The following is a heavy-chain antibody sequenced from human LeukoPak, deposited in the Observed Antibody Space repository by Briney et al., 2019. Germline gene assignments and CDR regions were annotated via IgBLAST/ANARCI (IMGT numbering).Heavy chain of an antibody. D-gene: IGHD2-8*01. CDR1: GYTFTSYD. CDR2: MNPNSGNT. Sequence: GASVKVSCKASGYTFTSYDINWVRQATGQGLEWMGWMNPNSGNTGYAQKFQGRVTITADKSTSTAYMELSSLRSEDTAVYYCAREGADCTNGVCYGNWFDPWGQGTLVTVSS. V-gene: IGHV1-8*01. CDR3: AREGADCTNGVCYGNWFDP. J-gene: IGHJ5*02.